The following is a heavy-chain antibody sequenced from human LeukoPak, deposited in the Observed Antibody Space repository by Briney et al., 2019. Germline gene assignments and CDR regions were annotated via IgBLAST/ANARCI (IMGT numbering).Heavy chain of an antibody. J-gene: IGHJ4*02. CDR1: EFTFSSYA. CDR2: ISGSGGST. V-gene: IGHV3-23*01. Sequence: GGSLRLSCAASEFTFSSYAMSWVRQAPGKGLEWVSAISGSGGSTYYADSVKGRFTVSRDNSKNTLYLQMNSLRAEDTAVYYCAKEAPRGSSFAYTPIEKPYYLDYWGQGTLVTVSS. D-gene: IGHD5-18*01. CDR3: AKEAPRGSSFAYTPIEKPYYLDY.